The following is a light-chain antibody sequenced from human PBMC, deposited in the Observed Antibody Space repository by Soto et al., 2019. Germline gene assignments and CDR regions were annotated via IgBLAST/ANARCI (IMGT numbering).Light chain of an antibody. CDR2: KAS. CDR3: QHYNSYSEA. V-gene: IGKV1-5*03. J-gene: IGKJ1*01. CDR1: QTISSW. Sequence: DIHLAPKSSTPSGSVGDRVTITWRASQTISSWLAWYQQKPGKAPKLLIYKASTLKSGVPSRFSGSGSGTEFTLTISSLQPDDFATYYCQHYNSYSEAFGQGTKVDIK.